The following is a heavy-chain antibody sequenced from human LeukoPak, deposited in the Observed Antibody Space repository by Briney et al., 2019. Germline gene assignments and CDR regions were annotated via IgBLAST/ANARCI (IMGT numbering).Heavy chain of an antibody. CDR1: VGSISSGGYY. CDR3: AARNYYDSSGYNFDY. CDR2: IYYSVGT. V-gene: IGHV4-31*03. D-gene: IGHD3-22*01. J-gene: IGHJ4*02. Sequence: PSQTLSLTCTVSVGSISSGGYYCSWIRQHPGKGLEFIGYIYYSVGTYYNPSLKSRVTISVDTSKNQFSLKLCSVTAADTAVYYCAARNYYDSSGYNFDYWGQGTLVTVSS.